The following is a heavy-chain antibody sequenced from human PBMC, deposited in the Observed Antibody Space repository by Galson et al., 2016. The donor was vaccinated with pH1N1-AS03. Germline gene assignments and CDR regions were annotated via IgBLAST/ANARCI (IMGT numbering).Heavy chain of an antibody. CDR2: IQTTGNT. J-gene: IGHJ2*01. CDR1: GDSTFDYY. CDR3: ARDPPLEIGWYFDL. Sequence: ETLSLTCTVSGDSTFDYYWNWIRQPPGKGLEWIGYIQTTGNTKYNPSPKSRVTMSIDTSKNQFSLHLMSVTAADTALYYCARDPPLEIGWYFDLWGRGTLVTVSS. D-gene: IGHD3-3*01. V-gene: IGHV4-4*09.